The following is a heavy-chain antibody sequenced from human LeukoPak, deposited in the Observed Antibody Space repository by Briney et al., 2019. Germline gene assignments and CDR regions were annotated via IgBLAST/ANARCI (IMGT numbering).Heavy chain of an antibody. CDR2: IYYSGST. D-gene: IGHD3-22*01. Sequence: SETLSLTCTVSGGSISSYYWSWIRQPPGKRLEWIGYIYYSGSTNYNPSLKSRVTMSVDTSKTQFSLKLSSVTAADTAVYYCARDYYDSSGYRDYFDYWGQGTLVTVSS. V-gene: IGHV4-59*12. CDR1: GGSISSYY. J-gene: IGHJ4*02. CDR3: ARDYYDSSGYRDYFDY.